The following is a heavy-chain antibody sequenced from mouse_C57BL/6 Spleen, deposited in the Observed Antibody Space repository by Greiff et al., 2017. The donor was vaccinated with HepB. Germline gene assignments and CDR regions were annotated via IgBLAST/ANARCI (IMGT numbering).Heavy chain of an antibody. CDR3: GREGYDYSYAMDY. V-gene: IGHV1-63*01. D-gene: IGHD2-4*01. CDR2: IYPGGGYT. J-gene: IGHJ4*01. Sequence: QVQLQQSGAELVRPGTSVKMSCKASGYTFTNYWIGWAKQRPGHGLEWIGDIYPGGGYTNYNEKFKGKATLTADKSSSTAYMQFSSLTSEDSAIYYCGREGYDYSYAMDYWGKGTSVTVSS. CDR1: GYTFTNYW.